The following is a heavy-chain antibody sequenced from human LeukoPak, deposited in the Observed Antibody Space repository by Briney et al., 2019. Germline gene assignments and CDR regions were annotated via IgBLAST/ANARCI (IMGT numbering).Heavy chain of an antibody. D-gene: IGHD2-15*01. CDR3: ARAPVAATLNWFDP. CDR1: GGSFSGYY. V-gene: IGHV4-34*01. Sequence: SETLSLTCAVYGGSFSGYYWSWIRQPPGKGLEWIGEINHSGSTNYNPSLKSRVTISVDTSKNHFSLKLSSVTAADTAVYYCARAPVAATLNWFDPWGQGTLVTVSS. CDR2: INHSGST. J-gene: IGHJ5*02.